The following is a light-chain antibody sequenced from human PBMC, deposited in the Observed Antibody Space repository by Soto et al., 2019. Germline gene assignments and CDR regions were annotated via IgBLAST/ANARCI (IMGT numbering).Light chain of an antibody. CDR1: SSDVGPYNL. CDR2: EVV. J-gene: IGLJ2*01. CDR3: CSYAGSSMFV. V-gene: IGLV2-23*02. Sequence: QSALTQPASVSGSPGQSITISCTGSSSDVGPYNLVSWYQHHPGKAPKLMISEVVKRPSGVSNRFSGSKSGNTASLTISGLQAEDEADHYCCSYAGSSMFVFGGGTQLTVL.